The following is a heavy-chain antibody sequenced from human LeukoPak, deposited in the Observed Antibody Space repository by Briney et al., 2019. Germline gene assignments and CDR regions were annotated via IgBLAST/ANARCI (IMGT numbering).Heavy chain of an antibody. CDR2: ISSSSRTI. CDR3: ARRGYSSGWNRFDY. D-gene: IGHD6-25*01. Sequence: GGSLRLSCAASGFTFSRYSMNWVRQAPGKGLEWGSYISSSSRTIHYADSVKGRFTISRDNAKNSLYLQMNSLSAEDTAVYYCARRGYSSGWNRFDYWGQGTLVTVSS. CDR1: GFTFSRYS. J-gene: IGHJ4*02. V-gene: IGHV3-48*01.